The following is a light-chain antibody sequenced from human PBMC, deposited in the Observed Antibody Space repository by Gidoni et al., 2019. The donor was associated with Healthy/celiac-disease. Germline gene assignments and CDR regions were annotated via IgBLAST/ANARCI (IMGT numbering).Light chain of an antibody. CDR3: QSYDSSLSGFNWV. J-gene: IGLJ3*02. Sequence: QSVLTQPPSVSGAPGQRVTISSTGSSSNIGAGYDVHWYQQLPGTAPKLLIYGNSNRPSGVPDRFSGSKSGTSASLAITGLQAEDEADYYCQSYDSSLSGFNWVFGGGTKLTVL. CDR1: SSNIGAGYD. CDR2: GNS. V-gene: IGLV1-40*01.